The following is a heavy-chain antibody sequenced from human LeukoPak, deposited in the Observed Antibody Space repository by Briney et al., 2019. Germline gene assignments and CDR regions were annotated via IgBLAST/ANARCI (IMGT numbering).Heavy chain of an antibody. D-gene: IGHD6-13*01. CDR3: ARWVPAAGNYYYGLDV. V-gene: IGHV4-34*01. Sequence: SETLSLTCTVHAGPFSGFYWSWIRQPSGEGLEWIGEINHSGSTTYNPSLTSRVTISVDTSKTQFSLRLSSVTAADTVIYYCARWVPAAGNYYYGLDVWGQGTTVTVSS. J-gene: IGHJ6*02. CDR2: INHSGST. CDR1: AGPFSGFY.